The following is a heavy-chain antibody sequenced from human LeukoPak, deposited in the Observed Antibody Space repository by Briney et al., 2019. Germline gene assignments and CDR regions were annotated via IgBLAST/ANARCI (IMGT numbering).Heavy chain of an antibody. D-gene: IGHD5-12*01. J-gene: IGHJ4*02. CDR1: GFTFSK. Sequence: PGGSLRLSCAASGFTFSKMNWVRQAPGKGLEWVSYISSSGSTIYYADSVKGRFTISRDNAKNSLYLQMNSLRAEDTAVYYCAKDIRFVSGYPDYFDCWGQGTLVTVSS. V-gene: IGHV3-48*03. CDR3: AKDIRFVSGYPDYFDC. CDR2: ISSSGSTI.